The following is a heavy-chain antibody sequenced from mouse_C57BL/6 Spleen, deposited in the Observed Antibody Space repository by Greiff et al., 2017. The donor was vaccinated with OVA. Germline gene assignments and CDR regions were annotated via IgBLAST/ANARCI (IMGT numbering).Heavy chain of an antibody. D-gene: IGHD3-2*02. Sequence: QVQLQQPGAELVRPGPSVKLSCKASGYTFTSYWMHWVKQRPGQGLEWIGVIDPSDSYTNYNQQFKGKATLTVDTSSSTAYMQLSNLTSEDSAVYYCAKTAQALAWFAYWGQGTLVTVSA. J-gene: IGHJ3*01. V-gene: IGHV1-59*01. CDR1: GYTFTSYW. CDR3: AKTAQALAWFAY. CDR2: IDPSDSYT.